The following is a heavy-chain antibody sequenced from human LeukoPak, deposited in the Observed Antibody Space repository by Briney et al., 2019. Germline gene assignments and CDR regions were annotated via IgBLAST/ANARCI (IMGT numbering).Heavy chain of an antibody. V-gene: IGHV1-2*04. CDR3: ARRLTSWTGGVDAFDI. CDR2: INPNSGGT. CDR1: GYAFTGYY. Sequence: ASVKVSCKASGYAFTGYYMHWVRQAPGQGLEWMGWINPNSGGTNYAQKFQGWVTMTRDTSISTAYMELSRLRSDDTAVYYCARRLTSWTGGVDAFDIWGQGTVVTVSS. J-gene: IGHJ3*02. D-gene: IGHD2-2*01.